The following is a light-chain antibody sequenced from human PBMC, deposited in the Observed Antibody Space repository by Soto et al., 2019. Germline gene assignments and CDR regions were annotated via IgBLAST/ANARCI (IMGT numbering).Light chain of an antibody. Sequence: QSVLTQPASVSGSHGQSITISCTGTSSDVGGYKYVSWYQQHPGKVPKLMIYEVSNRPSGVSNRFSGSKSGNTASLSISGLQAEDEAEYYCSSYTRSTTLNVLFGGGNKLTVL. CDR1: SSDVGGYKY. J-gene: IGLJ2*01. V-gene: IGLV2-14*01. CDR2: EVS. CDR3: SSYTRSTTLNVL.